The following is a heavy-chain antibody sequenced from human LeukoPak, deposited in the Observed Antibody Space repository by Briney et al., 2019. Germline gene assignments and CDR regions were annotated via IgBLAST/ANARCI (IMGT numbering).Heavy chain of an antibody. CDR3: TRDARGWSGFDY. V-gene: IGHV4-4*07. D-gene: IGHD3-3*01. CDR1: GGSISSYY. Sequence: SETLSLTCSVSGGSISSYYWSWIRQPAGKGREWIGRIYTTGNTDYNPSLKSRVTMSVDTSKNQFSLNLSSVTAADTAVYYCTRDARGWSGFDYWGQGTLVTVSS. J-gene: IGHJ4*02. CDR2: IYTTGNT.